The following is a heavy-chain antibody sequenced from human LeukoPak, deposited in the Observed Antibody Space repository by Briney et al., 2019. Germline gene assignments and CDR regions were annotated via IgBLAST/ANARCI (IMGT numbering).Heavy chain of an antibody. CDR3: ASTGGYGSGTYDYYYFGMDV. CDR1: GFTFSSYA. D-gene: IGHD3-10*01. V-gene: IGHV3-48*03. Sequence: GGSLRLSCAASGFTFSSYAMSWVRQAPGEGLEWVAYITSSGRIRYYADSVKGRFTISRDNAKNSLYLQMNSLRAEDTAVYYCASTGGYGSGTYDYYYFGMDVWGQGTTVTVSS. J-gene: IGHJ6*02. CDR2: ITSSGRIR.